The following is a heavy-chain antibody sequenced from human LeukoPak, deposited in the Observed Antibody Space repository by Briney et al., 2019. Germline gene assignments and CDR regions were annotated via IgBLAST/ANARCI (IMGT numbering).Heavy chain of an antibody. D-gene: IGHD4-23*01. J-gene: IGHJ4*02. CDR3: ARDLLNEGNHLDY. Sequence: SETLSLTCAVYGGSFSGYYWSWIRQPPGKGLEWIGEINHSGSTYYNPSLKSRVTISVDTSKNQFSLKLSSVTAADTAVYYCARDLLNEGNHLDYWGQGTLVTVSS. CDR2: INHSGST. V-gene: IGHV4-34*01. CDR1: GGSFSGYY.